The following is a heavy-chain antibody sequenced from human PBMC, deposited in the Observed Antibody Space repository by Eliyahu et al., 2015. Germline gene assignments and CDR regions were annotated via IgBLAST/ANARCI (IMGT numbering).Heavy chain of an antibody. CDR2: LLRVYT. J-gene: IGHJ5*02. CDR1: GGSLNIGGYY. CDR3: ARRDTDREGWFDP. V-gene: IGHV4-31*03. D-gene: IGHD5-18*01. Sequence: QVQLLESGPGLVRPSQTLSLTCSVSGGSLNIGGYYWSWIRQRPGEGPGLVWVLLLRVYTPSHPSLKSRLSISRDTSKNEFSLKLTSVSAADTAVYYCARRDTDREGWFDPWGQGKLVTVSS.